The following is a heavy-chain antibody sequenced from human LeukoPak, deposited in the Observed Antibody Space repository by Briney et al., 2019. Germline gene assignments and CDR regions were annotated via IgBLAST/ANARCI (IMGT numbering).Heavy chain of an antibody. CDR3: ARIMGTIGV. CDR1: GFTFSSYG. Sequence: GGSLRLSCAASGFTFSSYGMHWVRQAPGKGLEWVGRIKSKTDGGTTDYTAPVKGRFTISRDDSKNTVYLQMNSLKTEDTAMYYCARIMGTIGVWGQGTLVTVSS. J-gene: IGHJ4*02. D-gene: IGHD1-26*01. CDR2: IKSKTDGGTT. V-gene: IGHV3-15*01.